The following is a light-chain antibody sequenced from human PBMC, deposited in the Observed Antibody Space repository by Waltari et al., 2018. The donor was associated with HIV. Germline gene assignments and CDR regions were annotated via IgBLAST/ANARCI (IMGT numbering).Light chain of an antibody. J-gene: IGLJ1*01. CDR3: YSTDNRGGHKRV. V-gene: IGLV3-10*01. Sequence: SYELTQPPSVSVSPGQTARIICSGDALPKKYTSWYQQKSGQAPVLVIYEDDKRPSGIPERFSGSSAGTTATLTISGAQVEDEADYYCYSTDNRGGHKRVFGNGTTVTVL. CDR1: ALPKKY. CDR2: EDD.